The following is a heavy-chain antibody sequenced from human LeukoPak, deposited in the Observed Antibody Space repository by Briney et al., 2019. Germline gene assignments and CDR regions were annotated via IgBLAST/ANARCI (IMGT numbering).Heavy chain of an antibody. CDR2: ISIYCVIT. D-gene: IGHD2-2*01. J-gene: IGHJ4*02. Sequence: ISIYCVITYYANSVNGRFTISRDNSKNTLYLQMGSLRAEDMAVYYCARGYCSSTSCPYYFDYWGQGTLVTVSS. V-gene: IGHV3-64*01. CDR3: ARGYCSSTSCPYYFDY.